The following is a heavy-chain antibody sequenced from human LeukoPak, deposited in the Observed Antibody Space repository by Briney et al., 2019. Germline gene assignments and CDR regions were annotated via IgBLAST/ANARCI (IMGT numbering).Heavy chain of an antibody. V-gene: IGHV4-38-2*02. CDR3: ARDRGSPVGWFDP. CDR2: INHSGST. D-gene: IGHD4-23*01. CDR1: GNSISSGYY. J-gene: IGHJ5*02. Sequence: PSETLSLTCAVSGNSISSGYYWGWIRQPPGKGLEWIGSINHSGSTYYNPSLKSRITISVATSKNQFSLKLTSVTAADMAVYYCARDRGSPVGWFDPWGQGTLVTVSS.